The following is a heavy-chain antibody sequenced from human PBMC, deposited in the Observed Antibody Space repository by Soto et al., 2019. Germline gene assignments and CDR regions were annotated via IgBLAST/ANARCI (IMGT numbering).Heavy chain of an antibody. Sequence: PSETLSLTCTVFSGSVSSRSSYWSWIRQPPGKGLEWIGYIYFNGGTNYNPSLKSRVTMSVDTSQNQFSLELNSVTTADTAVYYCARGRTYCGGDCYLYFNHWGQGTLVTVSS. CDR3: ARGRTYCGGDCYLYFNH. V-gene: IGHV4-61*01. J-gene: IGHJ1*01. CDR2: IYFNGGT. D-gene: IGHD2-21*02. CDR1: SGSVSSRSSY.